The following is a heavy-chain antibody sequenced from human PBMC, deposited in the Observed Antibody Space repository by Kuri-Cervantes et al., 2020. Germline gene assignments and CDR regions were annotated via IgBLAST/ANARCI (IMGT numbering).Heavy chain of an antibody. CDR2: ISWNSGSI. J-gene: IGHJ4*02. Sequence: GGSLRLSCAASGFTFDDYAMHWVRQAPGKGLEWVSGISWNSGSIGYADSVKGRFTISRDNAKNSLYLQMNSLRAEDTAVYYCARDQGGYCSSTSCPRREFDYWGQGTLVTVSS. V-gene: IGHV3-9*01. D-gene: IGHD2-2*01. CDR3: ARDQGGYCSSTSCPRREFDY. CDR1: GFTFDDYA.